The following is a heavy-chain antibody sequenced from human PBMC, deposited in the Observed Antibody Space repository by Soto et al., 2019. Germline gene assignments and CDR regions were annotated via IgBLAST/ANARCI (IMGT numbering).Heavy chain of an antibody. V-gene: IGHV3-30*18. CDR1: GFTFRNYG. D-gene: IGHD4-4*01. CDR3: AKDYSNHYSMDV. Sequence: QVQLVESGGGVVQPGRSLRLSCAASGFTFRNYGMHWVRQAPGKGLEWVAAIIYDGTEKYYGDSVKGRFTISRDDSRNTVYMQMNSLRPEDKGVYYCAKDYSNHYSMDVWGQGTTVTVFS. CDR2: IIYDGTEK. J-gene: IGHJ6*02.